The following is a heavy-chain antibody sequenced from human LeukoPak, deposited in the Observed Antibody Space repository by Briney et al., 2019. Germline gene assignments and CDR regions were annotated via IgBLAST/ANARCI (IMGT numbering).Heavy chain of an antibody. CDR1: GGSISSSSYY. V-gene: IGHV4-39*07. D-gene: IGHD2-2*01. CDR3: ARVLGGYCSSTSCYSRLWFDP. J-gene: IGHJ5*02. Sequence: SETLSLTCTVSGGSISSSSYYWGWIRQPPGKGLEWIGSIYYSGSTYYNPSLKSRVTISVDTSKNQFSLKLSSVTDADTAVYYCARVLGGYCSSTSCYSRLWFDPWGQGTLVTVSS. CDR2: IYYSGST.